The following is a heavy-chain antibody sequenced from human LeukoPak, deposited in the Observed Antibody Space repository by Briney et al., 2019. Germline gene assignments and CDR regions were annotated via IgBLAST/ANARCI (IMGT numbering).Heavy chain of an antibody. D-gene: IGHD4-23*01. CDR1: GGSISSSSYY. CDR2: IYYSGST. Sequence: PSATLSLTCTVSGGSISSSSYYWGWIRQPPGKGLEWIGSIYYSGSTYYNPSLKSRVTISVDTSKNQFSLKLSSVTAADTAVYYCGRVVGLSYGGTYYFDYWGQGTLVTVSS. J-gene: IGHJ4*02. V-gene: IGHV4-39*01. CDR3: GRVVGLSYGGTYYFDY.